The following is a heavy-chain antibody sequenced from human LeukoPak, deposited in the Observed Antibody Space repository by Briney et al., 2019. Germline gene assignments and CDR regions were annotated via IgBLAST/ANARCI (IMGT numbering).Heavy chain of an antibody. CDR3: AKSSYYDTSGSYREYYFDY. D-gene: IGHD3-22*01. V-gene: IGHV3-30*18. Sequence: GGSLRLSCAASGFTFSSYGMHWVCQAPGKGLEWVALISYDGSNEYYADSVRGRFTISRGNSKNTLYLQMNSLRAEDTALYYCAKSSYYDTSGSYREYYFDYWGQGALVTVSS. CDR1: GFTFSSYG. CDR2: ISYDGSNE. J-gene: IGHJ4*02.